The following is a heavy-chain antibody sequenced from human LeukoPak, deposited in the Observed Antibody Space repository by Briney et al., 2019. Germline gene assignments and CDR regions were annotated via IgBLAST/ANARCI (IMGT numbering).Heavy chain of an antibody. CDR3: ARLYSYGPDY. Sequence: GGSLRLSCAASGFTFSSYSMNWVRQAPGKGLEWVSYISSSSSTIYYADSVKGRFTISRDNAKNSLYLQMNGLRAEDTAVYYCARLYSYGPDYWGQGTLVTVSS. V-gene: IGHV3-48*01. CDR2: ISSSSSTI. CDR1: GFTFSSYS. J-gene: IGHJ4*02. D-gene: IGHD5-18*01.